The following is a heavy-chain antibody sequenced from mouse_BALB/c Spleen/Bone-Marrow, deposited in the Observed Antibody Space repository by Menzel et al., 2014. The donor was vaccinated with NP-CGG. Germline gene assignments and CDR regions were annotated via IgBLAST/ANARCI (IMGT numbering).Heavy chain of an antibody. CDR1: GFTFSNYG. J-gene: IGHJ3*01. CDR3: ARGVDYASWFAY. Sequence: EVNVVESGGGLVQPGGSLKLSCAASGFTFSNYGVSWVRQTPDKRLEFVATINTNGGDTYYPDSVKGRFTISRDNAKNTLYLQMSSLKSEDTAIYYCARGVDYASWFAYWGQGTLVAVSA. V-gene: IGHV5-6-3*01. D-gene: IGHD2-4*01. CDR2: INTNGGDT.